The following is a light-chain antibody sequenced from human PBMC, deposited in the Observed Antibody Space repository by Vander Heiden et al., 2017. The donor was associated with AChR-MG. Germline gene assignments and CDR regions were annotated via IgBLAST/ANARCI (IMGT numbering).Light chain of an antibody. CDR3: CSYAGSYTYVV. V-gene: IGLV2-11*01. CDR1: SSDVGGYNY. J-gene: IGLJ2*01. CDR2: DVT. Sequence: QSALTQPRSVSGSPGQSVTIPCTGTSSDVGGYNYVPWYQQHPGKAPKLIIYDVTRRPSGVPDRFSVSKSGNTASLTISGLQAEDEADYYCCSYAGSYTYVVFGGGTKLTVL.